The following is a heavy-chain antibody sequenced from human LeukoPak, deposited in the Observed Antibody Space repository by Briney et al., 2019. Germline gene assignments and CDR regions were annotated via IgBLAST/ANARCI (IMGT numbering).Heavy chain of an antibody. J-gene: IGHJ4*02. Sequence: SETLSLTCTVSGGSISSYYWSWIRQPPGKGLEWIGYIYYSGSTNYNPSLKSRVTISVDTSKNQFSLKLSSVTAADTAVYYCARGVGGAVAFFDYWGQGTLVTVSS. CDR2: IYYSGST. CDR3: ARGVGGAVAFFDY. CDR1: GGSISSYY. D-gene: IGHD6-19*01. V-gene: IGHV4-59*08.